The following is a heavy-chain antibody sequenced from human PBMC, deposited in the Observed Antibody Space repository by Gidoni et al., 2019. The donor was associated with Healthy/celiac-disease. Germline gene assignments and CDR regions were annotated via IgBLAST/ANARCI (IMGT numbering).Heavy chain of an antibody. CDR1: GGSISSYY. V-gene: IGHV4-59*08. CDR2: IYYSGST. D-gene: IGHD1-26*01. Sequence: QVQLQESGQGLVKPSETLSLTCTVSGGSISSYYWSWIRQPPGKGLEWIGYIYYSGSTNYTPSLKSRVTISVDTSKTQFSLKLSSVTAADTAVYYCARWDRTGMDVWGQGTTVTVSS. CDR3: ARWDRTGMDV. J-gene: IGHJ6*02.